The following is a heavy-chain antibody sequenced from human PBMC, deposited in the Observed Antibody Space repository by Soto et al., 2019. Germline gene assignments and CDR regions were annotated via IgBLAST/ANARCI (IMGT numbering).Heavy chain of an antibody. J-gene: IGHJ4*02. CDR3: ARWRWELALFDY. D-gene: IGHD1-26*01. CDR2: IWYDGSNK. V-gene: IGHV3-33*01. Sequence: PLGSLRLSCAASGFTFSSYGMHWVRQAPGKGLEWVAVIWYDGSNKYYADSVKGRFTISRDNSKNTLYLQMNSLRAEDTAVYYCARWRWELALFDYWGQGTLVTVSS. CDR1: GFTFSSYG.